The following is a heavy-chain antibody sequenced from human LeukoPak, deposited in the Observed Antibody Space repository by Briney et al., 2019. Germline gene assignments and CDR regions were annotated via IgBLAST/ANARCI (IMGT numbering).Heavy chain of an antibody. V-gene: IGHV4-34*01. CDR1: GGSFSGYY. CDR3: ARGELGYCSSTSCSQYYYYGMDV. J-gene: IGHJ6*04. D-gene: IGHD2-2*01. CDR2: INHSGST. Sequence: SETLSLTCAVYGGSFSGYYWSWIRQPPGKGLEWVGEINHSGSTNYDPSLKSRVNISVDTSKNQFSLKLSSVTAADTAVYYCARGELGYCSSTSCSQYYYYGMDVWGKGTTVTVSS.